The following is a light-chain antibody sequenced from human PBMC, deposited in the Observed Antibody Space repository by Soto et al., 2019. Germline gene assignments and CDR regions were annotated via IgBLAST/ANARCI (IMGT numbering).Light chain of an antibody. V-gene: IGKV3-15*01. Sequence: TLSVSPGERATLSCRASQSVSSNLAWYQQKPGQAPSLLIYGAFTRATGIPARFSGTGSGTEFTLTISGLQPEDFATYYCQQASTFPFTFGGGTKVDIK. CDR2: GAF. J-gene: IGKJ4*01. CDR3: QQASTFPFT. CDR1: QSVSSN.